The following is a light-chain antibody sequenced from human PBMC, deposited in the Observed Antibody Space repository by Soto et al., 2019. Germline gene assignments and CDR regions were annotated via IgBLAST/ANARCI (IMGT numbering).Light chain of an antibody. V-gene: IGKV3-15*01. CDR2: AAS. CDR3: QQYSEWPLT. CDR1: QSVSSN. J-gene: IGKJ4*01. Sequence: EIMMTQSPATLSASPGERVTLSCRASQSVSSNLAWYQQKRGQAPRLLIYAASARATGIPANFSGSGSGTEVSLTISSLQSEHFAVYYCQQYSEWPLTFGGGTKVEIK.